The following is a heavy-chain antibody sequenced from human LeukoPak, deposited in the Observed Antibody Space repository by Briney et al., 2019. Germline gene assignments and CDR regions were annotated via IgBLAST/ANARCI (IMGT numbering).Heavy chain of an antibody. V-gene: IGHV3-7*03. CDR1: GFTFSGSW. Sequence: PGGSLRLSCALSGFTFSGSWMSWSRQAPGKGLEWVASINSDGSEGYYADVVKGRFTISRDNAKNSLYLQINSLRAEDTAVYYCARSSYSSSSSVWGQGTMVTVSS. J-gene: IGHJ3*01. D-gene: IGHD6-6*01. CDR2: INSDGSEG. CDR3: ARSSYSSSSSV.